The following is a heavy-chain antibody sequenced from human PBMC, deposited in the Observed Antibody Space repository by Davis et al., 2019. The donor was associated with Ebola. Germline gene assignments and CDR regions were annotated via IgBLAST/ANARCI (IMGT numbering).Heavy chain of an antibody. Sequence: AASVKVSCKASGYTFTGYYMHWVRQAPGQGLEWMGWINPNSGGTNYAQKFQGWVTMTRDTSISTAYMELSRLRSDDTAVYYCARDSSINWNYLTDYWGQGTLVTVSS. CDR2: INPNSGGT. V-gene: IGHV1-2*04. CDR3: ARDSSINWNYLTDY. J-gene: IGHJ4*02. D-gene: IGHD1-7*01. CDR1: GYTFTGYY.